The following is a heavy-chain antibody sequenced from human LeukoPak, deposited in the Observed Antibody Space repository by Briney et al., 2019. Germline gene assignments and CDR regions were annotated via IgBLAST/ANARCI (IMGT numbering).Heavy chain of an antibody. D-gene: IGHD6-19*01. V-gene: IGHV3-9*01. CDR1: GFTFDDYG. Sequence: GGSLRLSCAASGFTFDDYGMHWVRQPPGKGLEWVSGISWNSGNIGYAGSVKGRFTISRDNAKNSLYLQMDILKPEDTAFYYCAKVDGYNSGWYDSWGQGTLVTVSS. CDR2: ISWNSGNI. CDR3: AKVDGYNSGWYDS. J-gene: IGHJ5*01.